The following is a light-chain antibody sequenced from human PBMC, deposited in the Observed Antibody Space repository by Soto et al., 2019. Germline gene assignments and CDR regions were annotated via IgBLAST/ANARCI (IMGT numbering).Light chain of an antibody. V-gene: IGLV2-8*01. CDR2: EVN. J-gene: IGLJ1*01. CDR1: NSDVGGYNF. Sequence: QSVLTQPPSASGSPGQSVTVSRTGTNSDVGGYNFVSWYQHHPGKAPKLMIYEVNKRPSGVPYRFSGSKSGNTASLTISGLQTDDEADYFCSSYAGSIYVFGSGTKVTVL. CDR3: SSYAGSIYV.